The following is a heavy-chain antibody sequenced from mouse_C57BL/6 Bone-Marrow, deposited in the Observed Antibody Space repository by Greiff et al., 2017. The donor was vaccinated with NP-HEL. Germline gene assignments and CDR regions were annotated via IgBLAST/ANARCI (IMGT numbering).Heavy chain of an antibody. V-gene: IGHV4-1*01. D-gene: IGHD3-2*02. CDR1: GIDFSRYW. Sequence: EVQLQQSGGGLVQPGGSLKLSCAASGIDFSRYWMSWVRRAPGKGLEWIGEINPDSSTINYAPSLKDKFIISRDNAKNTLYLQMSKVRSEDTALYYCARRGRQLRLPNYYAMDYWGQGTSVTVSS. CDR2: INPDSSTI. CDR3: ARRGRQLRLPNYYAMDY. J-gene: IGHJ4*01.